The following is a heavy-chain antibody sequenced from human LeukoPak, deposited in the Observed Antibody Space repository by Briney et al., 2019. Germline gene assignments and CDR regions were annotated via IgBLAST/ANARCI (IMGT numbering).Heavy chain of an antibody. CDR3: ARGDTMVRGVITRWFDP. D-gene: IGHD3-10*01. V-gene: IGHV4-61*05. Sequence: KSSETLSLTCTVSGGSISSSSYYWGWIRQPPGKGLEWIGYIYYSGSTNYNPSLKSRVTISVDTSKNQFSLKLSSVTAADTAVYYCARGDTMVRGVITRWFDPWGQGTLVTVSS. CDR1: GGSISSSSYY. J-gene: IGHJ5*02. CDR2: IYYSGST.